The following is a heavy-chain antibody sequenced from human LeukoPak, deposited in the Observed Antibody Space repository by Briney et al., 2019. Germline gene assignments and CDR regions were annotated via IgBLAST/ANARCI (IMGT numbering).Heavy chain of an antibody. J-gene: IGHJ3*02. Sequence: SETLSLTCTVSGSSISSGGYYWSWIRQHPGKGLEWIGYIYYSGSTYYNPSLKSRVTISVDTSKNQFSLKLSSVTAADTAVYYCARVPITDDAFDIWGQGTMVTVSS. CDR1: GSSISSGGYY. CDR3: ARVPITDDAFDI. CDR2: IYYSGST. D-gene: IGHD5-24*01. V-gene: IGHV4-31*03.